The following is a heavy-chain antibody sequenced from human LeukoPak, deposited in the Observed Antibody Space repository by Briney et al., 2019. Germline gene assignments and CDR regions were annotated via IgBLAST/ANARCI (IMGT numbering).Heavy chain of an antibody. CDR3: ARDNDFWSGYYNMGGYFNY. CDR2: IDHSGST. D-gene: IGHD3-3*01. J-gene: IGHJ4*02. CDR1: GGSFSGYY. V-gene: IGHV4-34*01. Sequence: PSETLSLTCAVYGGSFSGYYWSWIRQPPGKGLEWIGEIDHSGSTNYHPSLKSRVTISVDTSKNQFSLKLSSVTAADTAVYYCARDNDFWSGYYNMGGYFNYWGQGTLVTVSS.